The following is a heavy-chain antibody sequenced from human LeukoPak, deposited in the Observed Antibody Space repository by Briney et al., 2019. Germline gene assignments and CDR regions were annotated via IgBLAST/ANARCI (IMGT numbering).Heavy chain of an antibody. Sequence: ASVKASCKASGYTFTGYYMHWVRQAPGQGFEWMGWINPNTGDTNYAQKFQGRVTMTRDTTISAAFMELTRLTSDDTAVYYCASYPSSSPPLDYWGQGTLVTVSS. D-gene: IGHD6-6*01. CDR1: GYTFTGYY. CDR3: ASYPSSSPPLDY. CDR2: INPNTGDT. V-gene: IGHV1-2*02. J-gene: IGHJ4*02.